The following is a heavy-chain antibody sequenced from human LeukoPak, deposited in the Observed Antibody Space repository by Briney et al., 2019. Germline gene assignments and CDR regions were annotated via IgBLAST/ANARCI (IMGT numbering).Heavy chain of an antibody. CDR3: ARQSGYSIYYYYYMDV. J-gene: IGHJ6*03. Sequence: TSETLSLTCTVSGVSISSSNSYWGWIRQPPGTGLEWIGSIYYSGNTYYNASLKSQVSISIDTSKNQFSLRLTSVTAADTAVYYCARQSGYSIYYYYYMDVWGKGTTVTVSS. V-gene: IGHV4-39*01. D-gene: IGHD5-18*01. CDR1: GVSISSSNSY. CDR2: IYYSGNT.